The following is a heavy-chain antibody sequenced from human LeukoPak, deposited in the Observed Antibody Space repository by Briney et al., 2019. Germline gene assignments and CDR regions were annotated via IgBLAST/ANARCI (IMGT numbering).Heavy chain of an antibody. D-gene: IGHD2/OR15-2a*01. J-gene: IGHJ6*02. Sequence: SETLSLTCTVSGGSISSYYWSWIRQPPGKGLEWIGYIYYSGSTNYNPFLKSRVTISVDTSKNQFSLKLSSVTAADTAVYYCARLNKSYYYGMDVWGQGTTVTVSS. CDR3: ARLNKSYYYGMDV. V-gene: IGHV4-59*08. CDR1: GGSISSYY. CDR2: IYYSGST.